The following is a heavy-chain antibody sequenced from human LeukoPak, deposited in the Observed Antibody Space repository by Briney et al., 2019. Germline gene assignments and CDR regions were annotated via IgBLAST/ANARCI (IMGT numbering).Heavy chain of an antibody. CDR2: IYYSGST. V-gene: IGHV4-59*01. CDR3: ARDRFIGGLAIDI. Sequence: PSETLSLTCAVSGDSLTNDYWTWIRQPPGKGLEWIGYIYYSGSTNYNPSLKSRVTISVDTSKNQFSLKLSSVTAADTAVYYCARDRFIGGLAIDIWGQGTMVTVSS. J-gene: IGHJ3*02. CDR1: GDSLTNDY. D-gene: IGHD3-16*01.